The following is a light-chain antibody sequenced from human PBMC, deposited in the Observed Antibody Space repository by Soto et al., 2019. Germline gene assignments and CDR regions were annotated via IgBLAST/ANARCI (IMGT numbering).Light chain of an antibody. CDR2: EGS. V-gene: IGLV2-23*01. CDR1: IGVVGRFAV. CDR3: CAYVGARTYV. Sequence: QSALPQPASVYGSLGQSITISCTRTIGVVGRFAVVSWFQQHAGQVPKLVIYEGSRRPSGVSSRFSGSNSGNTASFTISGLQAEDDADYDCCAYVGARTYVFGAGNNVTDL. J-gene: IGLJ1*01.